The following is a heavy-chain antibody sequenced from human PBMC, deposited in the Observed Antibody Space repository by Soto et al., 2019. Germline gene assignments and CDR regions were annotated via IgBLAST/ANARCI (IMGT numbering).Heavy chain of an antibody. Sequence: QVQLVQSGAEVKKPGASVKVSCKASGDTFTDYYIHWVRQAPGQGLEWMGTVNPSGGHTTYAQHFLGRVTMTRDTSTSTLYMELTSLTSEDTAVYYCARGGHVVVVTAALDYWGQGKLVTVSS. J-gene: IGHJ4*02. CDR2: VNPSGGHT. D-gene: IGHD2-21*02. V-gene: IGHV1-46*01. CDR1: GDTFTDYY. CDR3: ARGGHVVVVTAALDY.